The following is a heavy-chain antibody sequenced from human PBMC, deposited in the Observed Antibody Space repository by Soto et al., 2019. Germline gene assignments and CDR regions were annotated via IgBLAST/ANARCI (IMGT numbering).Heavy chain of an antibody. CDR3: ARPRIYCSSTSCSHDAFDI. Sequence: GESLKISCKGSGYSFTSYWIGWVRQMPGKGLEWMGIIYPGDSDTRYSPSFQGQVTISADKSISTAYLQWSSLKASDTAMYYCARPRIYCSSTSCSHDAFDIWGQGTMVTVSS. V-gene: IGHV5-51*01. CDR1: GYSFTSYW. CDR2: IYPGDSDT. D-gene: IGHD2-2*01. J-gene: IGHJ3*02.